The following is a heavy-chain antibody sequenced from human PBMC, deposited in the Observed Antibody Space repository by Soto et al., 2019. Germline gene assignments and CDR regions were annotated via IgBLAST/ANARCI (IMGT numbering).Heavy chain of an antibody. CDR1: GGTFSSYT. V-gene: IGHV1-69*02. CDR2: IIPILGIA. J-gene: IGHJ4*02. CDR3: ARGGGVTTTSPFDY. D-gene: IGHD4-17*01. Sequence: QVQLVQSGAEVKKPGSSVKVSCKASGGTFSSYTISWVRQAPGQGLEWMGRIIPILGIANYAQKFQGRVTVTAYKSTSTAYMELSSMRSEDTTVYYGARGGGVTTTSPFDYWGQGTLVTVSS.